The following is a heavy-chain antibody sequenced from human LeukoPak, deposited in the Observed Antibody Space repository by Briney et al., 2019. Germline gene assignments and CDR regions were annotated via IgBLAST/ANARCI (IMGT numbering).Heavy chain of an antibody. CDR1: GGSFSGYY. CDR2: INHSGST. Sequence: PSETLSLTCAVSGGSFSGYYWTWIRQPPGKGLEWIGEINHSGSTNYNPSLKSRVTISVDTSKNQFSLKLSSVTAADTAVYYCGRGCGIAAAGTGGYNGSAPWGQETLFTVS. J-gene: IGHJ5*02. V-gene: IGHV4-34*01. D-gene: IGHD6-13*01. CDR3: GRGCGIAAAGTGGYNGSAP.